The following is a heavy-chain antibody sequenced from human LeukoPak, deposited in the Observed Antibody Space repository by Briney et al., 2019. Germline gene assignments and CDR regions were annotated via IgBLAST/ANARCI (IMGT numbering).Heavy chain of an antibody. CDR3: AREGTSDYYFDY. J-gene: IGHJ4*02. CDR1: GGYISSGSYY. D-gene: IGHD2-2*01. V-gene: IGHV4-61*02. CDR2: IYTSGST. Sequence: SETLFLTCTVSGGYISSGSYYWSWSRQPAGNGLEWIGRIYTSGSTNYYPSLKSRVTISVDTSKNQFSLKLSSVTAADTAVYYCAREGTSDYYFDYWGQGTLVTVSS.